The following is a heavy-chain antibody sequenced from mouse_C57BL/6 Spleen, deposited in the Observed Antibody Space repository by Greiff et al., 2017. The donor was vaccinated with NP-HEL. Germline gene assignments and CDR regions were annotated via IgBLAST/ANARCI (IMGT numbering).Heavy chain of an antibody. J-gene: IGHJ1*03. D-gene: IGHD1-1*01. CDR3: ARRGGSSYWYFDV. CDR1: GYTFTSYW. Sequence: QVQLQQPGAELVRPGSSVKLSCKASGYTFTSYWMDWVKQRPGQGLEWIGNIYPSDSETHYNQKFKDKATLPADNSSSTAYMQLSSLTSVDSAVYYCARRGGSSYWYFDVWGTGTTVTVSS. V-gene: IGHV1-61*01. CDR2: IYPSDSET.